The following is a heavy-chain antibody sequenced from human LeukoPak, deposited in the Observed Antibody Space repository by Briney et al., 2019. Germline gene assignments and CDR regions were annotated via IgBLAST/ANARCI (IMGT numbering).Heavy chain of an antibody. CDR2: IKRKIDGETT. CDR1: GFSFNNAW. J-gene: IGHJ4*02. CDR3: TTLSFVWFGDDY. D-gene: IGHD3-10*01. V-gene: IGHV3-15*01. Sequence: PGGSLRLSCAVSGFSFNNAWMNWVRQAPGKGLGWVGRIKRKIDGETTDYAAPVKGRFTISRDDSKSTLYLQMNSLKSEDTAVYYCTTLSFVWFGDDYWGQGTLVTVSS.